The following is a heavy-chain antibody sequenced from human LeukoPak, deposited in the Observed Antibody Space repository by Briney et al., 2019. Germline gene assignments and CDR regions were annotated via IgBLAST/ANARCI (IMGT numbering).Heavy chain of an antibody. CDR3: ARDTIFGVVPFTD. J-gene: IGHJ4*02. Sequence: ASVKVSCKASGYTFTSYGISWVRRAPGQGHEWMGWISAYNGNTNYAQKLQGRVTMTTDTSTSTAYMELRSLRSDDTAVYYCARDTIFGVVPFTDWGQGTPVTVSS. CDR2: ISAYNGNT. CDR1: GYTFTSYG. D-gene: IGHD3-3*01. V-gene: IGHV1-18*01.